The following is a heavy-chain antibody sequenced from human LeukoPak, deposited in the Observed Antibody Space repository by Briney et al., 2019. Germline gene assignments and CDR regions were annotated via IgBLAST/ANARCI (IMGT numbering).Heavy chain of an antibody. CDR1: GFIFSSKW. Sequence: GGSLRLSCAASGFIFSSKWIHWVRQAPGKGLEWVSRIDNGGSYTSYADSVKGRFTISRDNAKNTLCLQMNSLRAEDTAVYYCARDLPISDSSGYYLDYWGQGTVVTVSS. D-gene: IGHD3-22*01. CDR3: ARDLPISDSSGYYLDY. J-gene: IGHJ4*02. V-gene: IGHV3-74*01. CDR2: IDNGGSYT.